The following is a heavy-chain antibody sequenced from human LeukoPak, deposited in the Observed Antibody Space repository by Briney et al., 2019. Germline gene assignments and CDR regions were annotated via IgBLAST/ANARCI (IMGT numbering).Heavy chain of an antibody. CDR3: AGEIAAAGRLSNGMDV. J-gene: IGHJ6*02. Sequence: PSETLSLTCTVSGGSISSYYWSWIRQPAGKGLEWIGRIYTSGSTNYNPSLKSRVTMSVDTSKNQFSLKLSSVTAADTAVYYCAGEIAAAGRLSNGMDVWGQGTTVTVSS. V-gene: IGHV4-4*07. CDR1: GGSISSYY. D-gene: IGHD6-13*01. CDR2: IYTSGST.